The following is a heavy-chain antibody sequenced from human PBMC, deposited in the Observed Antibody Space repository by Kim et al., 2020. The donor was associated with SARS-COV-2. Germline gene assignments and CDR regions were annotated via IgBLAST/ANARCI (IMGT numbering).Heavy chain of an antibody. Sequence: ASVKVSCKASGYTFTGYYMHWVRQAPGQGLEWMGWINPNSDGTNYAQKFQGRVTMTRDTSISTAYMELSRLRSDDTAVYYCARLYGDYSGDAFDIWGQGTMVTVSS. V-gene: IGHV1-2*02. CDR2: INPNSDGT. CDR3: ARLYGDYSGDAFDI. CDR1: GYTFTGYY. D-gene: IGHD4-17*01. J-gene: IGHJ3*02.